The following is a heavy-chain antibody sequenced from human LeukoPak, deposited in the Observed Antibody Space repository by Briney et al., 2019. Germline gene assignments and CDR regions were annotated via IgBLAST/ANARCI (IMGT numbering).Heavy chain of an antibody. D-gene: IGHD5-12*01. CDR3: ARVNGIVGTERIYTRWGTHYFDY. J-gene: IGHJ4*02. Sequence: SETLSLTCAVYGGSFSGYYWSWIRQPPGKGLEWIGEINHSGSTNYNPSLKSRVTISVYTSTNQFSLKLSSVTAADTAVYYCARVNGIVGTERIYTRWGTHYFDYGGRGTLVTVSS. V-gene: IGHV4-34*01. CDR2: INHSGST. CDR1: GGSFSGYY.